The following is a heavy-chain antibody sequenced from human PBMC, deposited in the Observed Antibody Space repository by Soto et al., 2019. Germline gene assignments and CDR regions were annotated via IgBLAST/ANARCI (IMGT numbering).Heavy chain of an antibody. J-gene: IGHJ3*02. V-gene: IGHV1-18*01. CDR1: GYTFTSYG. CDR3: ARGGISGWYPNDAFDI. Sequence: QVQLVQSGAEVKKPGASVKVSCKASGYTFTSYGISWVRQAPGQGRGWMGWISAYNGNTNYAQKLQGRVTMTTDTSTSTAYMEMRSLRSDDTAVYYCARGGISGWYPNDAFDIWGQGTMVTVSS. CDR2: ISAYNGNT. D-gene: IGHD6-19*01.